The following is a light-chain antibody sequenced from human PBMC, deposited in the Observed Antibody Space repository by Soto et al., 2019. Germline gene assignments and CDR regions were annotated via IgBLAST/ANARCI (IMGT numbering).Light chain of an antibody. J-gene: IGKJ1*01. V-gene: IGKV1-17*01. CDR1: QVISNY. Sequence: DVQVTQSPSSLSASVGDRVTITCRTSQVISNYFGWYQQKPGKAPKRLIYAASTLQSGVPSRFSGSGSGTEFTLTINSLQPEDFPTYYCLQHDSYPRTFGQGTKVEIK. CDR3: LQHDSYPRT. CDR2: AAS.